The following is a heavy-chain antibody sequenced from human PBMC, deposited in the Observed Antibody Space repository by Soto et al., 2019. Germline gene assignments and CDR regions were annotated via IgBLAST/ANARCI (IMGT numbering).Heavy chain of an antibody. CDR2: IYYGGST. Sequence: SETLSLTCTVSGDSISTDYWSWIRQSPGKGLEWIGFIYYGGSTYYNPSLKSRVTISVDRSKNQFPLKLSSVTAADTAVYYCARVPDYWGQGTLVTVSS. D-gene: IGHD2-2*01. CDR3: ARVPDY. J-gene: IGHJ4*02. CDR1: GDSISTDY. V-gene: IGHV4-59*12.